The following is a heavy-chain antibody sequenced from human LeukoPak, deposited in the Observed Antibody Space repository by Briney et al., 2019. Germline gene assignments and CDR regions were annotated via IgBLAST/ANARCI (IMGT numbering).Heavy chain of an antibody. J-gene: IGHJ6*03. CDR1: GFTFSSYS. Sequence: GRSLRLSCAASGFTFSSYSMNWVRQAPGKGLEWVSYISSSSSTIYYADSVKGRFTISRDNAKNSLYLQMNSLRAEDTAVYYCARVFGSTSCYPDDCYYYYYMDVWGKGTTVTVSS. CDR3: ARVFGSTSCYPDDCYYYYYMDV. D-gene: IGHD2-2*01. V-gene: IGHV3-48*01. CDR2: ISSSSSTI.